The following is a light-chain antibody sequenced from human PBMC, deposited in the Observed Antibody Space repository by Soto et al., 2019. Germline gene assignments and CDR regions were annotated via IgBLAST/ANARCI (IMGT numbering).Light chain of an antibody. CDR2: AAS. CDR3: QHYNIPWT. CDR1: PTMSCW. V-gene: IGKV1-5*01. Sequence: DIQMTQSPSTLSGSVGDRVTITCRASPTMSCWLAWYQQKPGKAPKLLIYAASTLQTGVPSRFSGSGSGTEYIFPISSLQPEDFATYYCLQHYNIPWTFGQGTKVDIK. J-gene: IGKJ1*01.